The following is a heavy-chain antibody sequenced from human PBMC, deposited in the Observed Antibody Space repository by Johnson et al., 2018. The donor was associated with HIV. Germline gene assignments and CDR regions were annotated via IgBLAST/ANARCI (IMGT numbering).Heavy chain of an antibody. CDR1: GFTVSSNY. CDR3: ARVEQLGAFDI. CDR2: IYSGGNT. D-gene: IGHD6-6*01. J-gene: IGHJ3*02. Sequence: VQLVESGGGLIQPGGSLRLSCAASGFTVSSNYMSWVRQHPGKGLEWVSVIYSGGNTYYADSVKGRFTISRDNSKNTLYLQMNSLRAEDTALYYCARVEQLGAFDIWGQGTMVTVSS. V-gene: IGHV3-53*01.